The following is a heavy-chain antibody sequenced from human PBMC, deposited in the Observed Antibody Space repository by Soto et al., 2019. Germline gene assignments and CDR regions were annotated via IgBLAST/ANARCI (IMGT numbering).Heavy chain of an antibody. CDR3: AGYCSSTSCPYFDY. V-gene: IGHV1-69*02. CDR2: IIPILGIA. J-gene: IGHJ4*02. Sequence: SVKVSCKASGGTFSSYTISWVRQAPGQGLEWMGRIIPILGIANYAQKFQGRVTITADKSTSTAYMELSSLRSEDTAVYYCAGYCSSTSCPYFDYWGQGALVTVSS. D-gene: IGHD2-2*01. CDR1: GGTFSSYT.